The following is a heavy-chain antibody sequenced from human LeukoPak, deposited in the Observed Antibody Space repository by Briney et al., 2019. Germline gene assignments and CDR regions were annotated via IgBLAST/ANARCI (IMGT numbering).Heavy chain of an antibody. CDR1: GYTFTSYG. V-gene: IGHV1-18*01. Sequence: ASVKVSCKASGYTFTSYGISWVRQAPGHGLEWMGWISAYNGNTNYAQKLQGRVTMTTDTSTSTAYMELRSLRSDDTAVYYCARDKRFLEWLPNWFDPWGQGTLVTVSS. CDR2: ISAYNGNT. CDR3: ARDKRFLEWLPNWFDP. J-gene: IGHJ5*02. D-gene: IGHD3-3*01.